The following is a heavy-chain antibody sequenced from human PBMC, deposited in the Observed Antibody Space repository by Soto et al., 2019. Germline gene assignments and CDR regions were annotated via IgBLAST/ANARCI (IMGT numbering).Heavy chain of an antibody. CDR2: IDPSDSYT. CDR1: GYNFTAFW. Sequence: PGESLKISCKASGYNFTAFWIHWVRQVPGKGLEWLGKIDPSDSYTNYSPSFEGHVTISTDNSITTAYLQWSSLRASDTALYFCAIVHKNWFDSWAQGTMVTVSS. J-gene: IGHJ5*01. CDR3: AIVHKNWFDS. V-gene: IGHV5-10-1*01.